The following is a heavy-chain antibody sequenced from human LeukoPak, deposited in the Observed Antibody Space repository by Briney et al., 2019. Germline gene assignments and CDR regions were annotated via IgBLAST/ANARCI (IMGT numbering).Heavy chain of an antibody. Sequence: ASVKVSCKVSGYTLTELSMHWVRQAPGNGREWMGGFDPEDGESIYAQKFQGRVTMTEDTSTDTAYMELSSLRSEDTAVYYCATATRYGYNWNYDPVYYFDYWGQGTLVTVSS. D-gene: IGHD1-7*01. CDR1: GYTLTELS. CDR2: FDPEDGES. J-gene: IGHJ4*02. V-gene: IGHV1-24*01. CDR3: ATATRYGYNWNYDPVYYFDY.